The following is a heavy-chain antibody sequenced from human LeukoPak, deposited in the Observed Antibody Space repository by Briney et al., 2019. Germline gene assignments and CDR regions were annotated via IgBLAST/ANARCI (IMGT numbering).Heavy chain of an antibody. Sequence: PSETLSLTCAVYGGSFSGYYWSWIRQPPGKGLEWIGEINHSGSTNYNPSLKSRVTISVDTSKNQFSLKLSSVTAADTAVYYCARAPKLIPGYSSSWYWRFGYFDYWGQGTLVTVSS. J-gene: IGHJ4*02. D-gene: IGHD6-13*01. CDR2: INHSGST. V-gene: IGHV4-34*01. CDR3: ARAPKLIPGYSSSWYWRFGYFDY. CDR1: GGSFSGYY.